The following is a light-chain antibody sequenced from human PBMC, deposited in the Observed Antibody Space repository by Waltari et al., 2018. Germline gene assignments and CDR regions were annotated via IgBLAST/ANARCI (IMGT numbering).Light chain of an antibody. CDR1: SSDVDAYNY. Sequence: QSALTQPASVSGSPGQSITISCTGTSSDVDAYNYVPWYQQHPGKVPKVMIYDVNKRPSVVSNRFSGSKSGNTASLTISGLQSEDEADYYCSSFTSRRTLVFGGGTKLTVL. V-gene: IGLV2-14*01. CDR3: SSFTSRRTLV. J-gene: IGLJ2*01. CDR2: DVN.